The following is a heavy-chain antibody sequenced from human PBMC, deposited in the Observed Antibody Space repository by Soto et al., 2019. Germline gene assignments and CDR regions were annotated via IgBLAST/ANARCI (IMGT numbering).Heavy chain of an antibody. CDR2: ISGSGGGT. CDR1: GFTLSDYW. V-gene: IGHV3-23*01. D-gene: IGHD3-3*01. J-gene: IGHJ4*02. Sequence: GGSLRLSCAASGFTLSDYWMHWVRQVPGKGLLWVSGISGSGGGTYYADSVKGRFTISRDNSKNTLYLQMNSLRAEDTAVYYCAKDRSPGFLEWLLFDYWGQGTLVTVSS. CDR3: AKDRSPGFLEWLLFDY.